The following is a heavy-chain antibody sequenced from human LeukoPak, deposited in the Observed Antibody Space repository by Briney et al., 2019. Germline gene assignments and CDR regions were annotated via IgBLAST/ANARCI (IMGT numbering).Heavy chain of an antibody. D-gene: IGHD3-22*01. J-gene: IGHJ4*02. CDR1: GFTVSTTY. Sequence: GGSLRLSCVVSGFTVSTTYMGWVRQAPGKGLEWVSILYRGGATYYADSVKGRFSISRHDSSNTLFPQMNSLRPEDTAVYYCARGDYYDDCGYSDWGQGTLVTVSS. CDR2: LYRGGAT. V-gene: IGHV3-53*04. CDR3: ARGDYYDDCGYSD.